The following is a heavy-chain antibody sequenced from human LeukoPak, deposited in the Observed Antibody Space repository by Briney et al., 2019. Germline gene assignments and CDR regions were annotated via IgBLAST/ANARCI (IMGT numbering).Heavy chain of an antibody. Sequence: ALVKVSCKASGGTFSSYAISWVRQAPGQGLEWMGGIIPIFGTANYAQKFQGRVTITADESTSTAYMELSSLRAEDTAVYYCARDSPSGGFDSWGQGALVTVSS. CDR2: IIPIFGTA. V-gene: IGHV1-69*13. J-gene: IGHJ4*02. CDR3: ARDSPSGGFDS. D-gene: IGHD6-19*01. CDR1: GGTFSSYA.